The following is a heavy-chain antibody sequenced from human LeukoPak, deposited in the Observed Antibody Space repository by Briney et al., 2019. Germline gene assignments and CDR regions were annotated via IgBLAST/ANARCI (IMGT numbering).Heavy chain of an antibody. D-gene: IGHD2-2*01. Sequence: SETLSLTCTVSGGSISNYYWSWIRQPPGKGLEWIGYVYYSGNTNYNPSLKSRVTISVDTSKNQFSLKLNSVTAADTAVYYCARVRYCSTNRCYDREFDNWGQGTLVTVSS. CDR2: VYYSGNT. CDR1: GGSISNYY. V-gene: IGHV4-59*01. J-gene: IGHJ4*02. CDR3: ARVRYCSTNRCYDREFDN.